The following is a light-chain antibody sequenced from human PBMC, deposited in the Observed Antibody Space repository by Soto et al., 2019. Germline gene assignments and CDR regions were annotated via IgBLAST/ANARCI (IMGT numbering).Light chain of an antibody. V-gene: IGLV2-14*01. CDR1: SSDVGGYNY. CDR2: EVS. CDR3: SSYTSSSTLV. J-gene: IGLJ3*02. Sequence: QPALTQPASVSGSPGQSITISCTGTSSDVGGYNYVSWYQQHPGRAPKVMIYEVSNRPSGVSNRFSGSKSGNTASLTISGLQAEDEADYYCSSYTSSSTLVFGGGTKLTVL.